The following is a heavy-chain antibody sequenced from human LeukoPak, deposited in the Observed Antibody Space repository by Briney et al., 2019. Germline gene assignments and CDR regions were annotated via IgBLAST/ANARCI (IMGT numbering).Heavy chain of an antibody. V-gene: IGHV4-4*07. CDR1: GASISGYY. J-gene: IGHJ4*02. Sequence: PSETLSLTCTVSGASISGYYWSWIRLPAGKGLEWIGRSYNNGSTNCNPSLKSRVTTSVDTSKNQLSLRLKSVTAADTAVYYCTRDIGSGDYVFFDSWGQGTRVTVSS. CDR3: TRDIGSGDYVFFDS. D-gene: IGHD4-17*01. CDR2: SYNNGST.